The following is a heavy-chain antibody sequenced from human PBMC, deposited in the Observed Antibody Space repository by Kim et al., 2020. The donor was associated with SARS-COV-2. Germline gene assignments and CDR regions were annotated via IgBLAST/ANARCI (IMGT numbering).Heavy chain of an antibody. CDR2: IDTSGKT. V-gene: IGHV3-13*04. CDR3: VRGAVTGSYGMDV. Sequence: GGSLRLSCAASGFTFADYDIHWARQPAGKGLEWVSSIDTSGKTYYPGSVKGRFTISRENARNSAYLQMYSLRAGDTAVYFCVRGAVTGSYGMDVWGLGTTFTVSS. CDR1: GFTFADYD. J-gene: IGHJ6*02. D-gene: IGHD4-4*01.